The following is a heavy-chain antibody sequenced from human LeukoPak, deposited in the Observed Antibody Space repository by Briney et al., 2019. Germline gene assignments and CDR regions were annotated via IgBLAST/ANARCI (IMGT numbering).Heavy chain of an antibody. J-gene: IGHJ4*02. CDR3: ARDLIGAVANTIDDY. CDR2: IIPIFGTT. CDR1: GGTFSSYP. V-gene: IGHV1-69*13. Sequence: GASVKVSCKTSGGTFSSYPISWVRQAPGQGLEWMGHIIPIFGTTNYAQRFQGRVTISADESTSTAYMELSSLISDDTAVYYCARDLIGAVANTIDDYWGQGTLVTVSS. D-gene: IGHD6-19*01.